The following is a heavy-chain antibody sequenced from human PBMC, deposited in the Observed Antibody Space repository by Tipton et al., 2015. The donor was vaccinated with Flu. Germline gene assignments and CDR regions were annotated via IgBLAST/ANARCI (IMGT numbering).Heavy chain of an antibody. CDR3: SGTQGTFDI. CDR1: WFNVSSNY. CDR2: IYSGCST. D-gene: IGHD1-26*01. J-gene: IGHJ3*02. V-gene: IGHV3-53*01. Sequence: QLVQSGGGLIQPGGSLRLSCAASWFNVSSNYMSWVRQAPGKGLEWVSVIYSGCSTYYADTVKGRFTISRDKAKNTLYRQMNSLGAENTAVYYCSGTQGTFDIWDEGTMVTVCS.